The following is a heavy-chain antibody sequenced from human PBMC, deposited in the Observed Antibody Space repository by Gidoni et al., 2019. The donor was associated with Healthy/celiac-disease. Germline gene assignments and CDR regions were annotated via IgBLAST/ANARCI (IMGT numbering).Heavy chain of an antibody. D-gene: IGHD2-15*01. Sequence: QVQLQQWGAGLLKPSETLSLTCAVYGGSFSGSYWSWIRQPPGKGLEWIGEINHSGSTNYNPSLKSRVTISVDTSKNQFSLKLSSVTAADTAVYYCARAHIVVVVAATLERWFDPWGQGTLVTVSS. V-gene: IGHV4-34*01. CDR3: ARAHIVVVVAATLERWFDP. CDR2: INHSGST. J-gene: IGHJ5*02. CDR1: GGSFSGSY.